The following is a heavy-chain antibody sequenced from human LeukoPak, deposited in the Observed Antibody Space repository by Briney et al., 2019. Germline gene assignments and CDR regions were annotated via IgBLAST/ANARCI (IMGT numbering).Heavy chain of an antibody. V-gene: IGHV1-18*01. Sequence: ASVKVSCKASGYTFTSYGISWVRQAPGQGREWMGWISAYNGNTNYAQKFQGRVTMTSDTSISTAYMDLSRLRSDDTAMYYCARDVGHCSGGSCYPSCVDYWGQGTLVTVSS. CDR2: ISAYNGNT. CDR1: GYTFTSYG. J-gene: IGHJ4*02. CDR3: ARDVGHCSGGSCYPSCVDY. D-gene: IGHD2-15*01.